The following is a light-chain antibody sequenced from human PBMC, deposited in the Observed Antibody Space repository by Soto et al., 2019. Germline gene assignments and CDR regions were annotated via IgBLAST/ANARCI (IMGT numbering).Light chain of an antibody. CDR1: QNISKY. V-gene: IGKV1-39*01. CDR2: AAS. CDR3: QQSYKTPFT. J-gene: IGKJ3*01. Sequence: DIQMTQSPSSLSASVGDRVTITCRASQNISKYLNWYQRKPGKAPKLLIYAASTLQSGVPSRFSGSESGTEFTLTISSLQPEEFGDYICQQSYKTPFTFGHGTKVEIK.